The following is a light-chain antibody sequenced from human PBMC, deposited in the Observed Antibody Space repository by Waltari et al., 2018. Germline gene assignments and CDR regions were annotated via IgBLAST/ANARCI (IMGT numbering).Light chain of an antibody. V-gene: IGKV2-28*01. CDR2: FGS. CDR3: MQALQTSIT. J-gene: IGKJ5*01. CDR1: QSLLHSNGYAY. Sequence: EIVLTQSPLSLPVTLGEPASISRTSSQSLLHSNGYAYLDWYVQRPGLPPRLLIYFGSYRASGVPDRFSGSGSVTDFTLKISKVEAEDVGVYYCMQALQTSITFGQGTRLEIK.